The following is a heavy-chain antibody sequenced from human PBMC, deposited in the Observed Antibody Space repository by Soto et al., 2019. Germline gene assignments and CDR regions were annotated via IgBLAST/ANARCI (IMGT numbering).Heavy chain of an antibody. CDR1: GHTFTSYG. CDR3: ARDPFATDYGGSADFDY. CDR2: ISAYNGNT. V-gene: IGHV1-18*01. Sequence: VASVKVSCKASGHTFTSYGISWVRQAPGQGLEWMGWISAYNGNTNYAQKLQGRVTMTTDTSTSTAYMELRSLRSDDTAVYYCARDPFATDYGGSADFDYWGQGTLVTVSS. D-gene: IGHD4-17*01. J-gene: IGHJ4*02.